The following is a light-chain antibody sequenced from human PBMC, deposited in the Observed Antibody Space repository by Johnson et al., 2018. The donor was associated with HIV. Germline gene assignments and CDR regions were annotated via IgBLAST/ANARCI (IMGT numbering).Light chain of an antibody. J-gene: IGLJ1*01. CDR1: SSNIGKNY. V-gene: IGLV1-51*02. CDR2: ENK. Sequence: QSVLTQPPSVSAAPGQMVSISCSGSSSNIGKNYVSWYQQFPGTAPKLLIHENKKRPSGIPDRFSGSKSGTSATLDITGLQTGDEADYYCGRWDSSLSAYVFGTGTKVTVL. CDR3: GRWDSSLSAYV.